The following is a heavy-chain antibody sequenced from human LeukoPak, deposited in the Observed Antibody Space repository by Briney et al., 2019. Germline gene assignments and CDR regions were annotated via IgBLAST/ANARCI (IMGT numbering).Heavy chain of an antibody. J-gene: IGHJ4*02. CDR1: GLTFSSYE. CDR2: ISSSGGTI. CDR3: ARGGGRGDYNERYYFDY. D-gene: IGHD3-22*01. Sequence: QAGGSLRLSCAASGLTFSSYEMSWVRQAPGKGLEWVSYISSSGGTIFYSDSVKGRFTISRDNAKNSLHLQMNSLRAEDTAVYYCARGGGRGDYNERYYFDYWGQGTLVTVSS. V-gene: IGHV3-48*03.